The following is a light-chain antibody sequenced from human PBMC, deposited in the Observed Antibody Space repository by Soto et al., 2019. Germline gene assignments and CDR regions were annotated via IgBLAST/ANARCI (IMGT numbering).Light chain of an antibody. CDR3: QQSYSTPRT. J-gene: IGKJ1*01. CDR1: HHISTW. CDR2: DAS. Sequence: DIQMTQSPSPVSASVGDRVAITGRASHHISTWLAWYQQKPGKAPKLLIDDASSLQSGVPSRFSGSGSGTDFTLTISSLQPEDFATYYCQQSYSTPRTFGQGTKVDI. V-gene: IGKV1-12*01.